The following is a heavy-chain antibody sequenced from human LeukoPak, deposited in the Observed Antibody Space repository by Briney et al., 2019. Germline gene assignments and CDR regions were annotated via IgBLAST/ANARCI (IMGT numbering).Heavy chain of an antibody. J-gene: IGHJ4*02. Sequence: PSETLSLTCTVSGGSISSSSYYWGWIRQPPGKGLEWIGSIYYSGSTYYNPSLKSRVTISVDTSKNQFSLKLSSVAAADTAVYYCAGGITGTTGPRPIDYWGQGTLVTVSS. CDR1: GGSISSSSYY. CDR2: IYYSGST. CDR3: AGGITGTTGPRPIDY. D-gene: IGHD1-7*01. V-gene: IGHV4-39*01.